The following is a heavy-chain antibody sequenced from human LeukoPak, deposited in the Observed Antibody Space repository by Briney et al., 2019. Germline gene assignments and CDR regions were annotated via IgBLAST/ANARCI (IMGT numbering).Heavy chain of an antibody. Sequence: GGSLRLFCAASGFTFSSYGMQWFRQAPDKGLEGVAAISNDGSNKYYADSVKGRFTISRDNSKNTLYLQMNSLRAEDTAVYYCAKVDIVATIDAGRLVDYWGQGTLVTVSS. CDR2: ISNDGSNK. CDR3: AKVDIVATIDAGRLVDY. V-gene: IGHV3-30*18. CDR1: GFTFSSYG. J-gene: IGHJ4*02. D-gene: IGHD5-12*01.